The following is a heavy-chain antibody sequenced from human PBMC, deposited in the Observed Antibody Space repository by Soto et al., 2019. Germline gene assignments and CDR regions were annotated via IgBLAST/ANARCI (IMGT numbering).Heavy chain of an antibody. CDR2: IIPIFNST. Sequence: ASVKVSCKVSGSRFSNYVISWVRQAPGHGLEWLGRIIPIFNSTKYAQKLQGRVTMTTDTSTSTAYMELRSLRSDDTAVYYCARCPRSAISAAGTRTNWFDPWGQGTLVTVSS. CDR1: GSRFSNYV. V-gene: IGHV1-18*01. CDR3: ARCPRSAISAAGTRTNWFDP. J-gene: IGHJ5*02. D-gene: IGHD6-13*01.